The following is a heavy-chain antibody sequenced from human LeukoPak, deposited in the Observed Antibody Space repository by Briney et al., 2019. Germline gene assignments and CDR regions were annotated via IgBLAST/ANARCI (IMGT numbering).Heavy chain of an antibody. J-gene: IGHJ4*02. Sequence: GGSLRLSCAASGFTFSSYSMNWVRQAPGKGLEWVSSISSSSSYIYYADSVKGRFTISRDNAKNSLYLQMNSLRAEDTAVYYCAKDRPKYCSSTSCYSAIDYWGQGTLVTVSS. D-gene: IGHD2-2*01. CDR2: ISSSSSYI. CDR1: GFTFSSYS. CDR3: AKDRPKYCSSTSCYSAIDY. V-gene: IGHV3-21*04.